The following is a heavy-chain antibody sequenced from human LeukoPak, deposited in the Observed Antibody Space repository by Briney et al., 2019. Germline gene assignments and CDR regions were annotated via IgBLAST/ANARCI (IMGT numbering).Heavy chain of an antibody. V-gene: IGHV4-59*01. CDR2: IYYSGST. Sequence: NPSETLSRTCTVSGGSISSYYWSWIRQPPGKGLEWIGYIYYSGSTNYNPSLKSRVTISVDTSKNQFSLKLSSVTAADTAVYYCARDRYGDYGSYWYFDLWGRGTQVTVSS. J-gene: IGHJ2*01. CDR3: ARDRYGDYGSYWYFDL. CDR1: GGSISSYY. D-gene: IGHD4-17*01.